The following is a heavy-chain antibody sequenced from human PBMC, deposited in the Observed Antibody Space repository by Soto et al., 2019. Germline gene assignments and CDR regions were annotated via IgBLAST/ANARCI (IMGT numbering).Heavy chain of an antibody. CDR3: AKDLDTSAPYFDY. J-gene: IGHJ4*02. CDR1: GFTFSSYG. V-gene: IGHV3-30*18. CDR2: ISYDGSNK. Sequence: GGSLRLSCAASGFTFSSYGMHWVRQAPGKGLEWVAVISYDGSNKYYADSVKGRFTISRDNSKNTLYLQMNSLRAEDTAVYYCAKDLDTSAPYFDYWGQGTLVT. D-gene: IGHD5-18*01.